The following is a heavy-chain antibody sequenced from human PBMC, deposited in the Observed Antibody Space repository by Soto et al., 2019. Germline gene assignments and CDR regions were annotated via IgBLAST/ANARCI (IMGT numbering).Heavy chain of an antibody. Sequence: GVSLRLSVAPLGLTFPINGRNGVPQAPGKGLVWVSRINSDGSSTTYAASVKGRFTISRDNAKNTLYLQMNSLRAEDTAVYYCARGRSDSSGWFDYWGQGTLVTVSS. J-gene: IGHJ4*02. CDR1: GLTFPING. CDR3: ARGRSDSSGWFDY. CDR2: INSDGSST. D-gene: IGHD6-19*01. V-gene: IGHV3-74*01.